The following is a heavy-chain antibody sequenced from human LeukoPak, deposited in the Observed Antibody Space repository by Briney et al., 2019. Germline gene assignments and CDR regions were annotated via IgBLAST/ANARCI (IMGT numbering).Heavy chain of an antibody. CDR1: GFTFSGYG. J-gene: IGHJ4*02. D-gene: IGHD6-19*01. V-gene: IGHV3-30*18. Sequence: GGSLRLSCEASGFTFSGYGMHWVRQGPGKGLEWVAATSYDESERYYGDSVKGRFTISRDNSKNTLHLQMNSLRAEDTAVYYCAKGPLIEVAGTTWDYWGQGTLVTVSS. CDR2: TSYDESER. CDR3: AKGPLIEVAGTTWDY.